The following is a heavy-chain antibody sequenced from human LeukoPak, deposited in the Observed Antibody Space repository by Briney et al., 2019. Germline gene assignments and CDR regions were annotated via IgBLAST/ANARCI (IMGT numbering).Heavy chain of an antibody. D-gene: IGHD3-16*01. CDR1: GGSISSYY. J-gene: IGHJ2*01. CDR2: IYYSGST. CDR3: ARGAVWWYFDL. V-gene: IGHV4-59*01. Sequence: SETLSLTCTVSGGSISSYYWSWIRQPPGKGLEWIGYIYYSGSTNYNPSLKRRVTISVDTSKNQFSLKLSSVTAADTAVYYCARGAVWWYFDLWGRGTLVTVSS.